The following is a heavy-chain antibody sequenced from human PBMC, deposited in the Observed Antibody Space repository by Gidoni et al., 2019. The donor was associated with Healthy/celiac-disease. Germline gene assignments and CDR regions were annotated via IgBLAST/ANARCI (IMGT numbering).Heavy chain of an antibody. Sequence: QVQLQESRPGQVKPSETLSLTCAVSGYSLSSGYYWGWIRQPPGKGLEWIERIYHSGSPYYNPSLKSRFTMSVDTSKSQFSLKLSSVTAADTAVDYCARDIPATDWFDPWGQGTLVTVSS. CDR3: ARDIPATDWFDP. J-gene: IGHJ5*02. CDR1: GYSLSSGYY. V-gene: IGHV4-38-2*02. CDR2: IYHSGSP.